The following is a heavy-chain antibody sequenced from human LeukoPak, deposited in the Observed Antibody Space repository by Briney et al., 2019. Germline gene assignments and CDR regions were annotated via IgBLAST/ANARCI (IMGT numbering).Heavy chain of an antibody. Sequence: SETLSLTCTVSGGSISSGSYYWSWIRQPAGKGLEWIGRIYTSGSTNYNPSLKSRVTMSVDTSKNQFSLKLSSVTAADTAMYYCARGADYYDSSGYPFDYWGQGTLVTVSS. CDR2: IYTSGST. J-gene: IGHJ4*02. V-gene: IGHV4-61*02. CDR3: ARGADYYDSSGYPFDY. CDR1: GGSISSGSYY. D-gene: IGHD3-22*01.